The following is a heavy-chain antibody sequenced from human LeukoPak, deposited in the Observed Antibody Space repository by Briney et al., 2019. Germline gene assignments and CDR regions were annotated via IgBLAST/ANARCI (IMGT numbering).Heavy chain of an antibody. CDR3: GGKVRYSGYDFFDY. V-gene: IGHV3-48*03. Sequence: PGGSLRLSCAASGFTFDDYGVTWVRQAPGKGLEWVSYISSSGSTIYYADSVKGRFTISRDNAKNSLYLQMNSLRAEDTAVYYCGGKVRYSGYDFFDYWGQGTLVTVSS. D-gene: IGHD5-12*01. CDR1: GFTFDDYG. J-gene: IGHJ4*02. CDR2: ISSSGSTI.